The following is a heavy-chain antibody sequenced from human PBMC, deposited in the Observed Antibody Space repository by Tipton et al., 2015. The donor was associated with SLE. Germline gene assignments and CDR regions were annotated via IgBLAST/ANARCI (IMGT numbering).Heavy chain of an antibody. CDR1: GGSISSYY. D-gene: IGHD6-19*01. CDR2: IYTSGST. V-gene: IGHV4-4*07. CDR3: ARAGGSGWPQHDY. Sequence: TLSLTCTVSGGSISSYYWSWIRQPAGEGLEWIERIYTSGSTNYNPSLKSRVTMSVDTSKNQFSLQLSSVTAADTAVYYCARAGGSGWPQHDYWGPGTLVTVSS. J-gene: IGHJ4*02.